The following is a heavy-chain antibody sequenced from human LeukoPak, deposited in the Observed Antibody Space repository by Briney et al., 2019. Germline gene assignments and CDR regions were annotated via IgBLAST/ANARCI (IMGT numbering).Heavy chain of an antibody. CDR1: GGSISSYY. Sequence: PSETLSLTCTVSGGSISSYYWSWIRQPAGKGLEWTGRIYTSGSTYYNPSLKSRVTMSVDTSKNQFSLKLSSVTAADTAVYYCARDSGADSSGWYEGYFDYWGQGTLVTVSS. V-gene: IGHV4-4*07. J-gene: IGHJ4*02. CDR3: ARDSGADSSGWYEGYFDY. D-gene: IGHD6-19*01. CDR2: IYTSGST.